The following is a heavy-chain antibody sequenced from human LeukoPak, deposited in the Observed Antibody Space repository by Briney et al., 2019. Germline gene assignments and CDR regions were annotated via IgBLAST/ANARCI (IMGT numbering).Heavy chain of an antibody. CDR1: GGSISSSSYY. V-gene: IGHV4-39*01. CDR2: IYYSGST. J-gene: IGHJ3*02. D-gene: IGHD3-3*01. Sequence: PSETLSLTCTVSGGSISSSSYYWGWIRQPPGKGLEWIGSIYYSGSTYYNPSLKSRVTISVDTSKNQFSLKLSSVTAADTAVYYCARHRILEWTIFDAFDIWGQGTMVTVSS. CDR3: ARHRILEWTIFDAFDI.